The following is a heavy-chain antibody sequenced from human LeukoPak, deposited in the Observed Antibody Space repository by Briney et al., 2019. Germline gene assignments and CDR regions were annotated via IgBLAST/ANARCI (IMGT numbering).Heavy chain of an antibody. CDR2: ISASGDNP. D-gene: IGHD1-26*01. Sequence: PGGSLRLSCAASGFSFSTYVMSWVRQAPGKGLEWVSAISASGDNPYYADSVKGRFTFSRDNSKNTLYLQMNSLRAEDTAVYYCAKMGGTTLRFGYWGQGTLVTVSS. V-gene: IGHV3-23*01. CDR3: AKMGGTTLRFGY. CDR1: GFSFSTYV. J-gene: IGHJ4*02.